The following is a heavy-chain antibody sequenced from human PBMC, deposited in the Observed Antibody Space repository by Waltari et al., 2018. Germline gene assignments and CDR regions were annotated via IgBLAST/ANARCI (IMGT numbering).Heavy chain of an antibody. Sequence: EEQLVESGGGLVQPGASLRLTCAASGFPFRSFWLNWVRQAPGKGPRWVSRISTDASDTTYADSVKGRFTISRDNARNTLYLQMNRLRAEDTAVYFCARVSRRTYRSPVPGRHYYYGMDVWGQGTTVTVSS. CDR2: ISTDASDT. CDR3: ARVSRRTYRSPVPGRHYYYGMDV. CDR1: GFPFRSFW. V-gene: IGHV3-74*03. D-gene: IGHD1-1*01. J-gene: IGHJ6*02.